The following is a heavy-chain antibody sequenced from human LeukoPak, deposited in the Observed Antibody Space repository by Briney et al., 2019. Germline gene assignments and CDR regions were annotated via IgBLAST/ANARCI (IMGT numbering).Heavy chain of an antibody. CDR2: ISAYNGNT. V-gene: IGHV1-18*01. CDR3: ARDSPSDPYYYMDV. J-gene: IGHJ6*03. CDR1: GYTFISYG. Sequence: GASVKVSCKASGYTFISYGISWVRQAPGQGLEWMGWISAYNGNTNYAQKLQGRVTMTTDTSTSTAYMELRSLRSDDTAVYYCARDSPSDPYYYMDVWGKGTTVTVSS.